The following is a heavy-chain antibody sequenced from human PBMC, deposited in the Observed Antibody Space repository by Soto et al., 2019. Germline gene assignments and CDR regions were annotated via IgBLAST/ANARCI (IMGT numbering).Heavy chain of an antibody. D-gene: IGHD6-13*01. CDR3: ARVAYISSPVHDF. CDR2: IHYSGST. V-gene: IGHV4-31*03. J-gene: IGHJ4*02. CDR1: GGSISSAHYH. Sequence: QVQLQESGPGLVKPSQTLSLTCTLSGGSISSAHYHWSWIRQHPGKGLEWIGYIHYSGSTYYNPSLKSRISISVDTSKNQFSLKLSSVTAADTAVYFCARVAYISSPVHDFWGQGTLVSVSS.